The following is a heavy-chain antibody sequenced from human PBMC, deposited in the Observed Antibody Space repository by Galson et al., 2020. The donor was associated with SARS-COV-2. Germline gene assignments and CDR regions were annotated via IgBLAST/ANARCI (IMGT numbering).Heavy chain of an antibody. J-gene: IGHJ6*02. CDR2: ISFDGSDK. CDR1: GLTFSRYG. CDR3: AKDLLSPPRGYSYAYVAFFYGMDV. D-gene: IGHD5-18*01. Sequence: GGSLRLSCAASGLTFSRYGMHWVRQAPGKGLEWVAVISFDGSDKEYADSVKGRFTVSRDNSRQTLYLDMSNLRTEDTAVYYCAKDLLSPPRGYSYAYVAFFYGMDVWGQGTAVTVSS. V-gene: IGHV3-30*18.